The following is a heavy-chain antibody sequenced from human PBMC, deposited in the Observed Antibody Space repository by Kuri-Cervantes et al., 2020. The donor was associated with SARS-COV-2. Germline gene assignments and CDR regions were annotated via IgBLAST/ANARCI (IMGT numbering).Heavy chain of an antibody. J-gene: IGHJ3*02. V-gene: IGHV1-2*06. CDR2: INPNSGGT. CDR3: AADPRGAFDI. D-gene: IGHD3-10*01. Sequence: ASVKVSCKASGYTFTGYYMHWVRQAPGQGLEWMGRINPNSGGTNYAQKFQERVTITRDMSTSTAYMELSSLRSEDTAVYYCAADPRGAFDIWGQGTMVTVSS. CDR1: GYTFTGYY.